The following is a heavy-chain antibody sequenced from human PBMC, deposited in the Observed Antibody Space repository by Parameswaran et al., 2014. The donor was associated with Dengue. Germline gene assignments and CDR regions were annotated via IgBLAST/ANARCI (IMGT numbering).Heavy chain of an antibody. Sequence: WVRQAPGQGLEWVGVINPSGGTTTYAQKFQGRVTMTRDTSTSTVYMEMSSLRFEDTAVYYCARIDYYHYYGMDLWGQGTTVTVSS. J-gene: IGHJ6*02. CDR3: ARIDYYHYYGMDL. CDR2: INPSGGTT. V-gene: IGHV1-46*01.